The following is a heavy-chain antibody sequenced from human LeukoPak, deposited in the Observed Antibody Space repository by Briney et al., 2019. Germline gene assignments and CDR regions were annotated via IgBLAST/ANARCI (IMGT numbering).Heavy chain of an antibody. Sequence: SETLSLTCSVSGGSITSYYWSWIRQPPGKGLEWIGYISYSGSTNYNPSLKSRAAISIDTSKNQFSLNLTSVTAADTAVYYCASGWLRYYYFDTWGQGTLVTVSS. CDR1: GGSITSYY. D-gene: IGHD2-21*01. CDR2: ISYSGST. J-gene: IGHJ4*02. V-gene: IGHV4-59*01. CDR3: ASGWLRYYYFDT.